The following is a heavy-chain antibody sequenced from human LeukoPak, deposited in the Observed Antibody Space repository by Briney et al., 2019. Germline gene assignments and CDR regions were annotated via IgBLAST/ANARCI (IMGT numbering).Heavy chain of an antibody. CDR1: GGTFSSYA. V-gene: IGHV1-69*05. D-gene: IGHD5-12*01. Sequence: SVKVSCKASGGTFSSYAISWVRQAPGQGLEWMGGITPIFGTENYAQKFQGRVTITTDESTSTAYMELSSLRSEDTAVYYCARSDVDLVAKILAFDIWGQGTVVTVSS. J-gene: IGHJ3*02. CDR2: ITPIFGTE. CDR3: ARSDVDLVAKILAFDI.